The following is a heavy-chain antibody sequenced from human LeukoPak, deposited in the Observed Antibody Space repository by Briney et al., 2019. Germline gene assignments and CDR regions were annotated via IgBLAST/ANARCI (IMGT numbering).Heavy chain of an antibody. CDR1: GFTFSSYA. J-gene: IGHJ4*02. CDR2: ISGSGGST. D-gene: IGHD1-1*01. V-gene: IGHV3-23*01. CDR3: AKDHNWNSFDY. Sequence: QAGGSLTLSCAASGFTFSSYAVSWVRQAPGKGLEWVSAISGSGGSTYYADSVKGRFTISRDNSKNTLYLQMNSLRAEDTAVYYCAKDHNWNSFDYWGQGTLVTVSS.